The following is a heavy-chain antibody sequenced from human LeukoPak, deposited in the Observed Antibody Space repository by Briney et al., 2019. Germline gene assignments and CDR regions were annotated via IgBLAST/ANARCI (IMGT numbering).Heavy chain of an antibody. CDR1: GFIFSSSS. CDR2: ISSSSNTI. Sequence: GGSLRLSCAASGFIFSSSSMTWVRQAPGKGLEWVSYISSSSNTIYYADSVKGRFTISRDNSKNTLYLQMNSLRAEDTAVYYCAKRIAVAGLTYYFDYWGQGTLVTVSS. J-gene: IGHJ4*02. V-gene: IGHV3-48*01. CDR3: AKRIAVAGLTYYFDY. D-gene: IGHD6-19*01.